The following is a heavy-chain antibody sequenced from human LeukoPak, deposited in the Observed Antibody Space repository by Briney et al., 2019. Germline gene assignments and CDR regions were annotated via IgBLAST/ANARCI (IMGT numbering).Heavy chain of an antibody. CDR1: GFTFSSYP. J-gene: IGHJ4*02. CDR3: ARDFIRGAPDYLDL. D-gene: IGHD3-10*01. Sequence: GGSLRLSCTASGFTFSSYPMHWVRQAPGKGLEGVAVIGYDGVNKFYTDSVKGRFTISRDDSKSTLYLQMDSLRAEDTAVYYCARDFIRGAPDYLDLWGQGTLVTVAS. CDR2: IGYDGVNK. V-gene: IGHV3-30*04.